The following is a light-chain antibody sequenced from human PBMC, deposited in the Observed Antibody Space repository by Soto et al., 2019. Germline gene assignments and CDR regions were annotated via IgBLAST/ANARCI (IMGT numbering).Light chain of an antibody. CDR2: AAS. CDR3: QQYYSYPRA. V-gene: IGKV1-8*01. CDR1: QGISSC. Sequence: AIRMTQSPSSLSASTGDRVTITCRASQGISSCLAWYQQKPGKAPKLLLYAASTFQSGVPSRFSVSGSGTDFTHTISCLQSEDFATYYCQQYYSYPRAFGQGTQVQIK. J-gene: IGKJ1*01.